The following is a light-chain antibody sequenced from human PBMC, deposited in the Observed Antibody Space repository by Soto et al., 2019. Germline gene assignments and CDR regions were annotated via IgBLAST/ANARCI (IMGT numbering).Light chain of an antibody. CDR3: SSYTSSSTLLE. CDR1: SRDVGGYNY. J-gene: IGLJ3*02. CDR2: DVS. V-gene: IGLV2-14*01. Sequence: QSVLTQPASVSGSPGQSITISCTGTSRDVGGYNYVSWYQQHPGKAPKLMIYDVSNRPSGVSNRFSGSTSGITASLTNSGRQAEDEADYYCSSYTSSSTLLEFGGGTKLTVL.